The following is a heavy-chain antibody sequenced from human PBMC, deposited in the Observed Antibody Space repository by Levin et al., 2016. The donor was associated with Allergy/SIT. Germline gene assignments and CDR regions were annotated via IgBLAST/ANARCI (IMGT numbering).Heavy chain of an antibody. CDR2: IIPIFGTA. J-gene: IGHJ6*02. D-gene: IGHD5-18*01. CDR3: ARAWASGYSYGYGYGMDV. Sequence: WVRQAPGQGLEWMGGIIPIFGTANYAQKFQGRVTITADESTSTAYMELSSLRSEDTAVYYCARAWASGYSYGYGYGMDVWGQGTTVTVSS. V-gene: IGHV1-69*01.